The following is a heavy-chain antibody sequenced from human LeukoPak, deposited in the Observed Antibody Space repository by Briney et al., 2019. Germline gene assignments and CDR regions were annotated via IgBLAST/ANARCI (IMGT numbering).Heavy chain of an antibody. J-gene: IGHJ3*02. V-gene: IGHV1-18*01. CDR2: ISAYNGNT. CDR3: ARVIAVAGIAPRAFDI. Sequence: GASVKVSCKASGYTFTSYGISWVRQAPGQGLEWMGWISAYNGNTNYAQKLQGRVTMTTDTSTSTAYMELRSLRSDDTAVYYCARVIAVAGIAPRAFDIWGQGTMVTVSS. D-gene: IGHD6-19*01. CDR1: GYTFTSYG.